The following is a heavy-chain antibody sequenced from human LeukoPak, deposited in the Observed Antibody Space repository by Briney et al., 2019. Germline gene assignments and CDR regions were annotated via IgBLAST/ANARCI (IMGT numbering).Heavy chain of an antibody. CDR2: FYYSGST. Sequence: SETLSLTCTVSGGSISSRPYCWGWIRQPPGKGLEWLGSFYYSGSTYYKPSLKSRVTISVDTSKNQISLKPSSVTAADTAVYYCARLVVSSWYHEVLLGRDYWGQGTLVTVSS. CDR1: GGSISSRPYC. J-gene: IGHJ4*02. D-gene: IGHD6-13*01. CDR3: ARLVVSSWYHEVLLGRDY. V-gene: IGHV4-39*01.